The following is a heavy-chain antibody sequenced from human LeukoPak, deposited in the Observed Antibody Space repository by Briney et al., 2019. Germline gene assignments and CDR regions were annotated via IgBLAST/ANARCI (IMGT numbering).Heavy chain of an antibody. V-gene: IGHV3-30*02. Sequence: GGSLRLSCAASGFTFSSYGMHWVRQAPGKGLEWVAFIRHDGSNKYYADSVKGRFTISRDNSKNTLYLRMNSLRAEDTAVYYCARDPGDCYSCADYWGQGTLVTVSS. CDR1: GFTFSSYG. D-gene: IGHD2-21*02. CDR3: ARDPGDCYSCADY. J-gene: IGHJ4*02. CDR2: IRHDGSNK.